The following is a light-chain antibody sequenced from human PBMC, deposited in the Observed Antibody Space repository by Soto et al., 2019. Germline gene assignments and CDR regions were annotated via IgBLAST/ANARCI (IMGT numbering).Light chain of an antibody. V-gene: IGKV1-5*03. J-gene: IGKJ1*01. CDR2: RAS. Sequence: DIQMTQSPSTLSASVGDRVTITCRASQSVNNWLAWFQQKPGKAPNLLIYRASNLESGVPSRFSGSGSGTEFTLTISSLQPDDFATYYCQQFNIYPWTFGPGTKVEI. CDR1: QSVNNW. CDR3: QQFNIYPWT.